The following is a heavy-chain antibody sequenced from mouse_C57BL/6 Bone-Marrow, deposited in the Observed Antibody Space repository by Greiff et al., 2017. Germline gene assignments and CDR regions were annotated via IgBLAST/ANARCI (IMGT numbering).Heavy chain of an antibody. CDR2: IHPNSGST. CDR1: GYTFTSYW. CDR3: ARGGLALAY. J-gene: IGHJ3*01. Sequence: VQLQQPGAELVKPGASVKLSCKASGYTFTSYWMHWVKQRPGQGLEWIGMIHPNSGSTNYTEKFKSKATLTVDKSSSTAYMQLSSLTSEDSAVYYCARGGLALAYWGQGTLVTVSA. V-gene: IGHV1-64*01.